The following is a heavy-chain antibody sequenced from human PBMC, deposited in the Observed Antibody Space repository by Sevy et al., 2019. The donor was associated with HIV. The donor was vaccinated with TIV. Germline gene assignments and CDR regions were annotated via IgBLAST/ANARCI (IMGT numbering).Heavy chain of an antibody. Sequence: SETLSLTCTVSGGSISSSSYYWGWIRQPPGKGLEWIGSIYYSGSTYHNPSLQSRVTISEDASTNQFSLNLSSVTAADTAVYYCVCGSYYHFDYWGQGTLVTVSS. CDR2: IYYSGST. J-gene: IGHJ4*02. CDR1: GGSISSSSYY. D-gene: IGHD1-26*01. CDR3: VCGSYYHFDY. V-gene: IGHV4-39*01.